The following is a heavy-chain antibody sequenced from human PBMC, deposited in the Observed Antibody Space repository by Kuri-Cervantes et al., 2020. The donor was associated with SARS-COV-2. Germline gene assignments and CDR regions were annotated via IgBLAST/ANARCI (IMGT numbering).Heavy chain of an antibody. CDR2: IRYDGSNK. J-gene: IGHJ3*02. D-gene: IGHD3-16*01. CDR3: AREGGSPGDAFDI. Sequence: GESLEISCAAAGFTFSSYGMHWVRQAPGKGLEWVAFIRYDGSNKYYADSVKGRFTISRDNSKNTLYLQMNSLRAEDTAVYYCAREGGSPGDAFDIWGQGTMVTVSS. V-gene: IGHV3-30*02. CDR1: GFTFSSYG.